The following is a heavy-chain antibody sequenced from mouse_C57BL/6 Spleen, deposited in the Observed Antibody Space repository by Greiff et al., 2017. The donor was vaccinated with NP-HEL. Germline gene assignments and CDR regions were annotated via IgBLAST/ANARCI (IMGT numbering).Heavy chain of an antibody. CDR3: ARRGDYDEVGFDY. J-gene: IGHJ2*01. V-gene: IGHV1-81*01. D-gene: IGHD2-4*01. CDR1: GYTFTSYG. CDR2: IYPRSGNT. Sequence: VQLVESGAELARPGASVKLSCKASGYTFTSYGISWVKQRTGQGLEWIGEIYPRSGNTYYNEKFKGKATLTADKSSSTAYMELRSLTSEDSAVYFCARRGDYDEVGFDYWGQGTTLTVSS.